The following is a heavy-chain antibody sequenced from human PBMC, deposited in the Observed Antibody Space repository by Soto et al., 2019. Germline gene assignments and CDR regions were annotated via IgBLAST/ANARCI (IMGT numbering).Heavy chain of an antibody. D-gene: IGHD6-19*01. J-gene: IGHJ4*02. V-gene: IGHV1-24*01. CDR2: LDPEDGET. CDR3: ATDLPWAAVAGNY. CDR1: GYTLTELS. Sequence: EASVKVSCKVSGYTLTELSMHWVRQAPGKGLEWMGGLDPEDGETIYAQKFQGRVTMTEDTSTDTAYMELSSLRSEDTAVYYCATDLPWAAVAGNYWGQGTLVTVSS.